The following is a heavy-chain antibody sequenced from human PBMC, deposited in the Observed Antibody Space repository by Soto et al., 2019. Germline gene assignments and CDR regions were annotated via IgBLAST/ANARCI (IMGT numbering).Heavy chain of an antibody. D-gene: IGHD5-18*01. CDR3: ARVDTAMGEAFDY. V-gene: IGHV3-66*01. CDR1: GFTVSSNY. CDR2: IYSGGST. J-gene: IGHJ4*02. Sequence: GGSLRLSCAASGFTVSSNYMSWVRQAPGKGLEWVSVIYSGGSTYYADSVKGRFTISRDNSKNTLYLQMNSLRAEDTAVYYCARVDTAMGEAFDYWGQGTLVTVSS.